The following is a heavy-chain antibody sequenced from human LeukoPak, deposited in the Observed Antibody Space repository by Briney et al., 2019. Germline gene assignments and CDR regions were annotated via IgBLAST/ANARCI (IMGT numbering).Heavy chain of an antibody. V-gene: IGHV4-4*07. D-gene: IGHD5-12*01. CDR3: AREGQSGYDYLFDY. CDR1: GGSISSYY. Sequence: SETLSLTCTVSGGSISSYYWSWIRQPAGKGLEWIGRIYTSGSTNYNPSLKSRVTMSVDTSKNQFSLKLSSVTAADTAVYYCAREGQSGYDYLFDYWGQGTLVTVSS. J-gene: IGHJ4*02. CDR2: IYTSGST.